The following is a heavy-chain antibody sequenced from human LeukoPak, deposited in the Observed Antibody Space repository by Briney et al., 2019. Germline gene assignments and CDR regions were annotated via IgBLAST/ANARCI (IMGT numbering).Heavy chain of an antibody. V-gene: IGHV3-23*01. Sequence: GGSLRLSCASSGFTFRSYVMTWVRQAPGKGLEWVSAIGSSDGGTYYADSVKGRFTISRDNSNNMLYLQMNSLRAEDTAIYFCAKDYRHGDYYHYMDVWGKGTTVTVSS. CDR3: AKDYRHGDYYHYMDV. CDR2: IGSSDGGT. J-gene: IGHJ6*03. CDR1: GFTFRSYV. D-gene: IGHD3-16*02.